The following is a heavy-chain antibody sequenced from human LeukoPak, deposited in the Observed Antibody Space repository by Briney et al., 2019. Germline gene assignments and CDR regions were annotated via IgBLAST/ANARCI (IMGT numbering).Heavy chain of an antibody. CDR2: IYHSGST. CDR1: GYSISSGYY. J-gene: IGHJ5*02. V-gene: IGHV4-38-2*02. Sequence: SETLSLTCTVSGYSISSGYYWGWIRQPPGKGLEWIGSIYHSGSTYYNPSLKSRVTISVDTSKNQFSLKLSSVTAADTAVYYCARDPMTTVSGPVDWFDPWGQGTLVTVSS. CDR3: ARDPMTTVSGPVDWFDP. D-gene: IGHD4-11*01.